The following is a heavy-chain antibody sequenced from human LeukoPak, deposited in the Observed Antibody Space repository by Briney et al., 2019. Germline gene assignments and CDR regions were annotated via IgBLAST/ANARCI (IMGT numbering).Heavy chain of an antibody. Sequence: PGGSLRLSCAVSGFTFDIAWMNWVRQAPGKGLEWVSSISSSSSYIYYADSVKGRFTISRDNAKNSLYLQMNSLRAEDTAVYYCARDTQYYYGSGSYFYWGQGTLVTVSS. J-gene: IGHJ4*02. CDR2: ISSSSSYI. CDR3: ARDTQYYYGSGSYFY. CDR1: GFTFDIAW. V-gene: IGHV3-21*01. D-gene: IGHD3-10*01.